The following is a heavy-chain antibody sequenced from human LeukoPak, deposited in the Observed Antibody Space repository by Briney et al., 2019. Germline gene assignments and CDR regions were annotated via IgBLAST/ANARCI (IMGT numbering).Heavy chain of an antibody. J-gene: IGHJ4*02. CDR1: GFTFSSYG. CDR3: ARDSIAAPIMGFDY. D-gene: IGHD6-6*01. V-gene: IGHV3-30*03. CDR2: ISYDGSNK. Sequence: GGSLRLSCAASGFTFSSYGMHWVRQAPGKGLEWVAVISYDGSNKYYADSVKGRFTISRDNSKNTLYLQMNSLRAEDTAVYYCARDSIAAPIMGFDYWGQGTLVTVSS.